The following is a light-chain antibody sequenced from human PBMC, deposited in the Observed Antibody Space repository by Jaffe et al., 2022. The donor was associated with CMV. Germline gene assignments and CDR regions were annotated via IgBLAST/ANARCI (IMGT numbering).Light chain of an antibody. CDR3: NSRDSTGTHLI. Sequence: SSEVTQDPAVSVALGQTVTITCQGDTLRNFYVSWYQQKPGQAPVFVIYGKNNRPSGIPDRFSGSSSGNTASLTITGAQAEDEADYYCNSRDSTGTHLIFGGGTRLTVL. J-gene: IGLJ2*01. CDR1: TLRNFY. V-gene: IGLV3-19*01. CDR2: GKN.